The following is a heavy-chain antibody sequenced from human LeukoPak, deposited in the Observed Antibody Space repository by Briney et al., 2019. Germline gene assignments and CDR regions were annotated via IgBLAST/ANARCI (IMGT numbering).Heavy chain of an antibody. Sequence: GGSLRLSCAASGFTFSSHAMSWVRQAPGKGLEWVSAISASGDSTYYADSVKGRVTITRDNSRNTLFLQMNSLRAEDTAVYYCARVASNGYASGSLYYFDYWGQGTLVTVSS. CDR3: ARVASNGYASGSLYYFDY. CDR1: GFTFSSHA. CDR2: ISASGDST. J-gene: IGHJ4*02. V-gene: IGHV3-23*01. D-gene: IGHD3-10*01.